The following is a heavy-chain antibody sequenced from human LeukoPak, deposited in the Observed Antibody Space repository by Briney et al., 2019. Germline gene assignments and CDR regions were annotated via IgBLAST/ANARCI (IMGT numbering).Heavy chain of an antibody. J-gene: IGHJ5*02. D-gene: IGHD1-1*01. V-gene: IGHV3-21*01. Sequence: PGGSLRLSCAASGFTFSSYGMSWVRQAPGKGLEWVSSITSVSTYIYYSDSVKGRFTISRDNAKNSLYLQMNGLRAEDTAVYYCARGGKTGTTFGRNWFDPWGQGTLVTVSS. CDR2: ITSVSTYI. CDR3: ARGGKTGTTFGRNWFDP. CDR1: GFTFSSYG.